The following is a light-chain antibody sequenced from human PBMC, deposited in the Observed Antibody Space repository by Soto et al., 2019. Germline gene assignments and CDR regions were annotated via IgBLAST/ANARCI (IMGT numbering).Light chain of an antibody. CDR2: GAS. CDR3: QQASSFPLT. CDR1: QVISSW. Sequence: IQMTQSPSSVSASVGDSVTITCRASQVISSWLAWYQVKPGKAHKLLIYGASNRESGVPSRFSASESGTLFTLTINCLQREDFATYYCQQASSFPLTFCGGTTVEI. V-gene: IGKV1-12*01. J-gene: IGKJ4*01.